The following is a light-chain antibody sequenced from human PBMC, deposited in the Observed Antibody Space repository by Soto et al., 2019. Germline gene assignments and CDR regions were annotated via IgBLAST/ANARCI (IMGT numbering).Light chain of an antibody. CDR1: SSNIGKNY. CDR3: GTWDSSLSAWV. V-gene: IGLV1-51*01. Sequence: QSVLTQPPSVSAAPGQKVTISCSGSSSNIGKNYVSWYQQLPGTAPKLLIYDNNKRPSGIPDRFSGSKSGTSATLFITGLQTGDEADYYCGTWDSSLSAWVFGGGTKLTVL. CDR2: DNN. J-gene: IGLJ3*02.